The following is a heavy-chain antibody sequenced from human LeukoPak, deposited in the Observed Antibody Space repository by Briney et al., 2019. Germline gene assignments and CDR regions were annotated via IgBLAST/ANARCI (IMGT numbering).Heavy chain of an antibody. J-gene: IGHJ6*03. Sequence: GGSLRLSCAASGFTFSSYWMSWVRQAPGKGLEWVANIKQDGSEKYYVDSVKGRFIISRDNAKNSLYLQMNSLRAEDTAVYYCARPGGYYYYYYLDVWGKGTTVTVSS. D-gene: IGHD3-10*01. V-gene: IGHV3-7*01. CDR2: IKQDGSEK. CDR3: ARPGGYYYYYYLDV. CDR1: GFTFSSYW.